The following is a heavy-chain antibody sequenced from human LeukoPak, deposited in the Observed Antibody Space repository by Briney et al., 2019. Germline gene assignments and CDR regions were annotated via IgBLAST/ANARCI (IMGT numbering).Heavy chain of an antibody. J-gene: IGHJ5*02. CDR3: AIRSSSSNWDWFDP. Sequence: ASVKVSCKASGYTFTGYYMHWVRQAPGQGLEWMGWINPNSGGTNYAQKFQGRVTMTRDTSISTAYMELSRLRSDDTAVYYCAIRSSSSNWDWFDPWGQGTLVTVSS. CDR2: INPNSGGT. V-gene: IGHV1-2*02. CDR1: GYTFTGYY. D-gene: IGHD6-6*01.